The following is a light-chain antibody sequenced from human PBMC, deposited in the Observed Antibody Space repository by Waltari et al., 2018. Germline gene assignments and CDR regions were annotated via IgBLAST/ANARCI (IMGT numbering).Light chain of an antibody. CDR1: SSDVGNYDL. Sequence: QSALTQPASVSGSPGQSITISCTGTSSDVGNYDLVSWYQQHPGKAPKLMIYEVTKLPSWVANRFSGSKSGNTASLTVSGLQAEDEADYYCCSYAGSGTLVFGGGTKLTVL. V-gene: IGLV2-23*02. J-gene: IGLJ2*01. CDR3: CSYAGSGTLV. CDR2: EVT.